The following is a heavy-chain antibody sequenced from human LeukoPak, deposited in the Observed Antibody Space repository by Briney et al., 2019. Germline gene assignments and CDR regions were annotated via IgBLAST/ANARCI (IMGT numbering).Heavy chain of an antibody. J-gene: IGHJ4*02. CDR2: IIPIFGTA. CDR1: GGTFSSYA. Sequence: ASVKVSCKASGGTFSSYAISWVRQAPGQGLEWMGGIIPIFGTANYAQKFQGRVTITTDESTSTAYMELSSLRSGDTAVYYCANIPTMIGLNGYWGQGTLVTVSS. V-gene: IGHV1-69*05. CDR3: ANIPTMIGLNGY. D-gene: IGHD3-22*01.